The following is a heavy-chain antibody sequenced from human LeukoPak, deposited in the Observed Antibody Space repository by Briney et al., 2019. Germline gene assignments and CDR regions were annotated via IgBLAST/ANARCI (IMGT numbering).Heavy chain of an antibody. CDR2: INPSGGST. V-gene: IGHV1-46*01. Sequence: ASVKVSCKASGYTFSSYYMHWVRQAPGQGLEWMGIINPSGGSTSYAQKFQGRVTMTRDMSTSTVYMELRSLRSEDTAVYYCARDLPGEQLVGLSWFDPWGQGTLVTVSS. D-gene: IGHD6-6*01. J-gene: IGHJ5*02. CDR1: GYTFSSYY. CDR3: ARDLPGEQLVGLSWFDP.